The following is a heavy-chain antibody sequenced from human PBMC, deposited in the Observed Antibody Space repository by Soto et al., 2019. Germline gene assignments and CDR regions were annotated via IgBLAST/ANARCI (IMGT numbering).Heavy chain of an antibody. CDR1: GYSFTSYW. D-gene: IGHD6-13*01. J-gene: IGHJ6*02. CDR3: ARTAAAGKYYYGGAV. V-gene: IGHV5-51*01. Sequence: PGESLKISCKGSGYSFTSYWIGWVRQMPGKGLEWMGIIYPGDSDTRYSPSFQGQVTISADKSISTAYLQWSSLKASDTALYYCARTAAAGKYYYGGAVWGQGTTVPVSS. CDR2: IYPGDSDT.